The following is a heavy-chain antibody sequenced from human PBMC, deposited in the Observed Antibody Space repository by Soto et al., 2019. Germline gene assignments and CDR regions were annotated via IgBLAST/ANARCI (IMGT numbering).Heavy chain of an antibody. CDR2: ICPGYSNI. Sequence: EVQVVQSGAEVKEPGESLKISCKGSGYIFTDHCIVWVRQMAGKGLERVGIICPGYSNIIYSPSVQGQVTISADMSISTAYLQWSSVKAPDTAIYYCARRHNFSGDCTITPDYYHGMDVWGPGTTVTVSS. V-gene: IGHV5-51*01. CDR1: GYIFTDHC. J-gene: IGHJ6*02. CDR3: ARRHNFSGDCTITPDYYHGMDV. D-gene: IGHD2-21*02.